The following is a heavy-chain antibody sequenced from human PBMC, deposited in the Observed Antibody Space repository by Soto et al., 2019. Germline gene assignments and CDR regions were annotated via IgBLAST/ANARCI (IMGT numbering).Heavy chain of an antibody. D-gene: IGHD3-16*02. Sequence: SETLSLTCTVSGGSVSSGSYYWSWIRQPPGKGLEWIGYIYYSGSTNYNPSLKSRVTISVDTSKNQFSLKLSSVTAADTAVYYCARDSCDYVWGSYRYTYFDYWGQGTLVTVSS. CDR2: IYYSGST. CDR1: GGSVSSGSYY. V-gene: IGHV4-61*01. J-gene: IGHJ4*02. CDR3: ARDSCDYVWGSYRYTYFDY.